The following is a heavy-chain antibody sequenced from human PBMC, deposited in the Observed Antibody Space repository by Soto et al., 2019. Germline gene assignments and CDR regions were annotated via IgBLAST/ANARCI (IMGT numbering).Heavy chain of an antibody. CDR1: GASFDSYT. CDR2: IIPIFGTT. D-gene: IGHD1-26*01. CDR3: AGGPLYDLESGMYWYFDL. Sequence: QVQLVQSGAEVRKSGSSVKVSCKLSGASFDSYTITWVRQAPGQGLEWMGGIIPIFGTTNYAQKFQGRLTITADGFTSAAYRDLSSLTSEDTAVYYCAGGPLYDLESGMYWYFDLWGCGTLVTVSS. J-gene: IGHJ2*01. V-gene: IGHV1-69*01.